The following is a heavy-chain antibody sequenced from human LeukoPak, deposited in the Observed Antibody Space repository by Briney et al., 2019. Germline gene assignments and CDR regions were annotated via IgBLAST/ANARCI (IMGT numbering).Heavy chain of an antibody. J-gene: IGHJ3*02. Sequence: ASVKVSCKASGYTFTGYYMHWVRQAPGQGLEWMGWINPNSGGTNYAQKFQGRVTMTRDTSISTAYMELSRLRSDDTAVYYCARGYSSGYPDAFDIWGQGTMVTVSS. CDR2: INPNSGGT. CDR3: ARGYSSGYPDAFDI. D-gene: IGHD3-22*01. V-gene: IGHV1-2*02. CDR1: GYTFTGYY.